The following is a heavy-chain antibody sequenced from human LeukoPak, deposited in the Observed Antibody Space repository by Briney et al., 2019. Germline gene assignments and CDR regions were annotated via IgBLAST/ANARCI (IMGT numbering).Heavy chain of an antibody. CDR1: GVTFKSYD. V-gene: IGHV3-13*01. D-gene: IGHD6-13*01. CDR2: IGTAGDT. CDR3: ARGGRGSSWYEK. J-gene: IGHJ4*02. Sequence: GGSLRLSCAVSGVTFKSYDMHWVRQVAGRGLEWVSGIGTAGDTYYQGSVKGRFTNSRENTKNTLYLQMHNLRAGDTALYYCARGGRGSSWYEKWGQGTLVAVSS.